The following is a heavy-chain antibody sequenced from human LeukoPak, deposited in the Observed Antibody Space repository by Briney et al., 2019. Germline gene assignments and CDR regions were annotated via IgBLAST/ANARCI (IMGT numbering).Heavy chain of an antibody. D-gene: IGHD3-10*01. CDR1: GGTFSSYA. CDR2: IIPIFGTA. CDR3: ASPRHMRVVRGVNYYMDV. J-gene: IGHJ6*03. Sequence: SVKVSCKASGGTFSSYAISWVRQAPGQGLEWMGGIIPIFGTANYAQKFQGRVTITTDESTSTAYMELSSLGSEDTAVYYCASPRHMRVVRGVNYYMDVWGKGTTVTVSS. V-gene: IGHV1-69*05.